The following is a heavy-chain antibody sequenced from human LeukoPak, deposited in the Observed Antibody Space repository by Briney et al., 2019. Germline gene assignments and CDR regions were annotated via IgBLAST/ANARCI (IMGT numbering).Heavy chain of an antibody. D-gene: IGHD6-13*01. CDR1: GYTFTSHG. V-gene: IGHV1-18*01. Sequence: ASVKVSCKASGYTFTSHGISWVRQAPGQGLEWMGWISAYNGNTNYAQKLQGRVTMTTDTSTSTAYMELRSLRSDDTAVYYCARVFGSSWYSADAFDIWGQGTMVTVSS. CDR2: ISAYNGNT. J-gene: IGHJ3*02. CDR3: ARVFGSSWYSADAFDI.